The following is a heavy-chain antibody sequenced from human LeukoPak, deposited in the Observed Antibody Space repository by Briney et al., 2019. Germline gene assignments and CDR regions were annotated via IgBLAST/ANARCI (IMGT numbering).Heavy chain of an antibody. Sequence: GGSLRLSCAASGFTVSSNYMTWVRQAPGKGLEWVSVIYSGGSTYYADSVKGRFTISRDNAKNSLYLQMNSLSAEDTAVYYCARDTITGFWSGYYSNWFDPWGQGTLVTVSS. D-gene: IGHD3-3*01. J-gene: IGHJ5*02. CDR3: ARDTITGFWSGYYSNWFDP. CDR2: IYSGGST. V-gene: IGHV3-53*01. CDR1: GFTVSSNY.